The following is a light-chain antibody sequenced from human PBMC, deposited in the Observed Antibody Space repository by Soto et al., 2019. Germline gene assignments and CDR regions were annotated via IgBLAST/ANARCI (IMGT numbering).Light chain of an antibody. V-gene: IGLV2-8*01. J-gene: IGLJ3*02. CDR3: SSYAGSNNWV. Sequence: QSVLTQPPSASGSPGQSVTISCTGTSSDVGGYNYVSWYQQHPGKAPKLMIYEVSKRPSGVPDRFSGSTSGNTASLTVSGLQSEYEADYYCSSYAGSNNWVFGGGTKLPVL. CDR1: SSDVGGYNY. CDR2: EVS.